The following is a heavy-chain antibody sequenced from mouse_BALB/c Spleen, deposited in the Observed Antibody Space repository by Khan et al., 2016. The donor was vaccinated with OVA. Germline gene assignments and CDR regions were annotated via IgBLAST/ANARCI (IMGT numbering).Heavy chain of an antibody. CDR1: GFSLTNYG. Sequence: QVQLKQSGPGLVAPSQSLSITCTVSGFSLTNYGVHWVRQPPGKGLEWLGVIWTGGITNYNSALMSRLSISKDNSKSQVFLKMNRLQTDDTAIYXCGRLYDYDVGGFTYWGQGTLVTVSA. V-gene: IGHV2-9*02. CDR2: IWTGGIT. D-gene: IGHD2-4*01. J-gene: IGHJ3*01. CDR3: GRLYDYDVGGFTY.